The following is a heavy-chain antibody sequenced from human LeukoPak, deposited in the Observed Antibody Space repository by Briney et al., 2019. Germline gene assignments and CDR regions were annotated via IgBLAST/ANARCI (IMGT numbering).Heavy chain of an antibody. V-gene: IGHV4-59*08. Sequence: SETLSLTCTVSGGSISSYYWSWIRQPPGKGLEWIAYIYYSGSTNYNPSLKSRVTISVDTSKNQFSLKLSSVTAADTAVYYCARQLGYCSSTSCYADKVNYWGQGTLVTVSS. CDR3: ARQLGYCSSTSCYADKVNY. D-gene: IGHD2-2*01. J-gene: IGHJ4*02. CDR2: IYYSGST. CDR1: GGSISSYY.